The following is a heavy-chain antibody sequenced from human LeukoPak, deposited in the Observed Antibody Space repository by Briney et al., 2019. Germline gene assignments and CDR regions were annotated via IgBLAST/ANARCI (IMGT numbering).Heavy chain of an antibody. CDR1: GGSISTFSYY. CDR3: ASPHGLMDV. Sequence: SETLSLTCTVSGGSISTFSYYWGWIRQPPGKGLEWIGSIYYTGSTYYNPSLKSRVTISVDTSKNQFSLKLSSVTAADTAVYYCASPHGLMDVWGQGTTVTVSS. V-gene: IGHV4-39*01. J-gene: IGHJ6*02. CDR2: IYYTGST.